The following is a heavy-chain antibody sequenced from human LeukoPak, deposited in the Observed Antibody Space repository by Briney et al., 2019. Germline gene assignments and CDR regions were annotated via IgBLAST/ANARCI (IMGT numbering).Heavy chain of an antibody. CDR2: INHSGST. Sequence: SETLSLTCAVYGGSSSGYYWSWIRQPPGKGLEWIGEINHSGSTNYNPSLKSRVTISVDTSKNQFSLKLSSVTAADTAVYYCARDHVITFGGVIVPYYFDYWGQGTLVTVSS. V-gene: IGHV4-34*01. CDR3: ARDHVITFGGVIVPYYFDY. J-gene: IGHJ4*02. D-gene: IGHD3-16*02. CDR1: GGSSSGYY.